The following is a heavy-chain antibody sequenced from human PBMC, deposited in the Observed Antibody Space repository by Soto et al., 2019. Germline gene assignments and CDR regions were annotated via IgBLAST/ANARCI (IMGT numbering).Heavy chain of an antibody. V-gene: IGHV3-23*01. CDR1: GFTFSSSA. J-gene: IGHJ4*02. D-gene: IGHD2-15*01. CDR2: ISGSGSST. CDR3: AQLGDIVVLTAALDY. Sequence: EVQLLESGGGLVQPGGSLRLSCAASGFTFSSSAMTWVRQSPGKGLEWVSAISGSGSSTYYTDSVKGRFTISRDNSKNTLYLQMNSRRAEDTAVYYCAQLGDIVVLTAALDYWGQGTLVTVSS.